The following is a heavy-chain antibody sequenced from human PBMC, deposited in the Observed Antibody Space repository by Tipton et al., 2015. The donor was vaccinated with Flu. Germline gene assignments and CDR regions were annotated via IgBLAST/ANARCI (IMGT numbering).Heavy chain of an antibody. CDR2: IDHSGTT. CDR1: GGSFSGYY. V-gene: IGHV4-34*01. Sequence: TLSLTCVVHGGSFSGYYWSWIRRSPGKGLEWIGEIDHSGTTNYSPSLKSRVTISRDTSKIQFSLNMGSVTAADTAVYYCARSVVGSGSQCPVGYYYYGMDVWGQGP. D-gene: IGHD3-10*01. CDR3: ARSVVGSGSQCPVGYYYYGMDV. J-gene: IGHJ6*02.